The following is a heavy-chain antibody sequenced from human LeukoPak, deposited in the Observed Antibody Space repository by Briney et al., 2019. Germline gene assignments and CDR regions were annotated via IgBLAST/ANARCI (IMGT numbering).Heavy chain of an antibody. CDR3: ARAKTIFGVVNWFDP. Sequence: PSETLSLTCTVSGVSISSYYWSWIRQPPGKGLEWIGYIYYSGSTNYNPSRKSRVTISVDTSKNQFSLTLSSVTAADTAVYYCARAKTIFGVVNWFDPWGQGTLVTVSS. D-gene: IGHD3-3*01. V-gene: IGHV4-59*01. CDR1: GVSISSYY. CDR2: IYYSGST. J-gene: IGHJ5*02.